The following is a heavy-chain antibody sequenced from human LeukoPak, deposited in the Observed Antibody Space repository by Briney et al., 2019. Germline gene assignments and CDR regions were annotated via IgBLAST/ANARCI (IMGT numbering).Heavy chain of an antibody. J-gene: IGHJ4*02. D-gene: IGHD3-16*02. V-gene: IGHV3-66*02. CDR1: GFTVSSNY. CDR2: IYSGGST. CDR3: ARDENDYVWGSYRYSPFDY. Sequence: GGSLRLSCAASGFTVSSNYMSWVRQAPGKGLEWVSVIYSGGSTYYADSVKGRFTISRDNSKNTLYLQMNSLRAEDTAVYYCARDENDYVWGSYRYSPFDYWGQGTLVTVSS.